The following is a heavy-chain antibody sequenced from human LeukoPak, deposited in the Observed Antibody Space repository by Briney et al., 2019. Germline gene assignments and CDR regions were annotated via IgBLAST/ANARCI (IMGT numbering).Heavy chain of an antibody. Sequence: PGGSLRLSCAASGFTFSSYGMHWVRQAPGKGLEWVAVIWYDGSNKYYADSVKGRFTISRDNSKNTLYLQVNSLRAEDTAVYYCARDPSGVVPAATGVDYWGQGTLVTVSS. D-gene: IGHD2-2*01. CDR3: ARDPSGVVPAATGVDY. CDR2: IWYDGSNK. V-gene: IGHV3-33*01. CDR1: GFTFSSYG. J-gene: IGHJ4*02.